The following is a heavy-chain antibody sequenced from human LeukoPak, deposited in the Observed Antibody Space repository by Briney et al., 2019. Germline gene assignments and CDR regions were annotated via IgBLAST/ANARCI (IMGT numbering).Heavy chain of an antibody. CDR3: ATSYGSGSYYSPYYLDY. J-gene: IGHJ4*02. D-gene: IGHD3-10*01. V-gene: IGHV3-53*01. CDR2: IYSGGIT. Sequence: GGSLRLSCAASGFTVSSNYMSWVRQTPGKGLEWVSVIYSGGITYYADSVKGRFTISRDNSKNTLYLQMNSLRAEDTAVYYCATSYGSGSYYSPYYLDYWGQGTLVTVSS. CDR1: GFTVSSNY.